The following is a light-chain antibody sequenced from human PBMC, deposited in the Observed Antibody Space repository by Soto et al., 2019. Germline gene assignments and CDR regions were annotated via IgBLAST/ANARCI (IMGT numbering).Light chain of an antibody. J-gene: IGLJ1*01. Sequence: QSALTQPASVSGSPGQSITISCTGTSSEVGAYDFVSWYQQHPDKAPKLMIYEVSNRPSGVSNRFSGSKSVNTATLTISGLRAEEEADYYCSSYTASSTRVFGTGP. CDR1: SSEVGAYDF. CDR2: EVS. V-gene: IGLV2-14*03. CDR3: SSYTASSTRV.